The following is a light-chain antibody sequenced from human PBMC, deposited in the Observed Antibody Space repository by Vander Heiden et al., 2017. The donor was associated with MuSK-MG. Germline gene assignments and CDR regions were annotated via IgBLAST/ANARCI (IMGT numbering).Light chain of an antibody. J-gene: IGKJ5*01. CDR1: KNISSY. CDR2: AAS. V-gene: IGKV1-39*01. Sequence: DIPLTQSPSSLSASVVDSVSITCRASKNISSYLNWFQQKPGKAPKRLIYAASSLHSGVPARFSGSGSGTDFTLKISSVKPEDVGTYYCKQGYQNPITFGQGTQLEIK. CDR3: KQGYQNPIT.